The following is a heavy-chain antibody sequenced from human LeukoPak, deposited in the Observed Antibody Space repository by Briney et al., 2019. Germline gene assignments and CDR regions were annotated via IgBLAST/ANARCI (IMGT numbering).Heavy chain of an antibody. CDR3: ARALPYGDYVSY. D-gene: IGHD4-17*01. J-gene: IGHJ4*02. CDR1: GYTSTGDY. V-gene: IGHV1-2*06. Sequence: ASLKVSCKASGYTSTGDYMHWVRQAPGQGLEWMGRINTNSVGTNYAQKFQGRVTMTRATSISTAYMELSRLRSDDTAVYYCARALPYGDYVSYWGQGTLVTVSS. CDR2: INTNSVGT.